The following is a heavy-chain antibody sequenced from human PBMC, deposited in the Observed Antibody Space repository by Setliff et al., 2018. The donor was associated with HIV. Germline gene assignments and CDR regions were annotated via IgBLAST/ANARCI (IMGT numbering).Heavy chain of an antibody. J-gene: IGHJ3*02. CDR3: ARETLRWKSRAFDI. Sequence: ASVKVSCKASGYTFTSYPMHWVRQAPGQGLEWMGVINTSGGSAGYAEKFRGRVTMTRDTSTSTVYMDLRNLRSEDTAVYYCARETLRWKSRAFDIWGQGTMVTVSS. D-gene: IGHD4-17*01. CDR1: GYTFTSYP. V-gene: IGHV1-46*01. CDR2: INTSGGSA.